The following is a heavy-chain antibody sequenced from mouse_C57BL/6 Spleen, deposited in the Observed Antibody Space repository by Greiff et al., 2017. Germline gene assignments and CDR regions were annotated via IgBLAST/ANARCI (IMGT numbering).Heavy chain of an antibody. CDR1: GFTFSSYA. V-gene: IGHV5-4*03. J-gene: IGHJ4*01. CDR3: ARSYVNAMDY. D-gene: IGHD1-1*01. CDR2: ISDGGSYT. Sequence: EVMLVESGGGLVKPGGSLKLSCAASGFTFSSYAMSWVRQTPEKRLAWVATISDGGSYTYYPDNVKGRFTISRDNAKNNLYLQMSHLKSEDTAMYYCARSYVNAMDYWGQGTSVTVSS.